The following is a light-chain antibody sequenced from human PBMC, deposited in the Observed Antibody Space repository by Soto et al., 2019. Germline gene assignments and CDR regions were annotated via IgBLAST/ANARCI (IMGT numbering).Light chain of an antibody. Sequence: EIVLTQSPGTLSLSPGERATLSCRASQSISSSYLAWYQQKPGQAPRLLIFDASIRATGIPDRFSGSGSGTDFTLTINRLEPADFAVYFCQQYSSSPETFGQGTKLEIK. V-gene: IGKV3-20*01. CDR2: DAS. CDR1: QSISSSY. CDR3: QQYSSSPET. J-gene: IGKJ2*01.